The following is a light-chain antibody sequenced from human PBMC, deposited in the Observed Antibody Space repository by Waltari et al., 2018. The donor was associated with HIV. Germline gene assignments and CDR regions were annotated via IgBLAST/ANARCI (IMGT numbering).Light chain of an antibody. CDR2: DVT. Sequence: QSALTQPASVSGSPGQPITISCPGTSSHVGNYNYVSCYKQHPGKAPKIMVYDVTKRPSGVSNRFSGYKSGNTASLTISGLQAEDEADYYCCSYAGSSTFVFGGGTKLTVL. V-gene: IGLV2-23*02. J-gene: IGLJ2*01. CDR1: SSHVGNYNY. CDR3: CSYAGSSTFV.